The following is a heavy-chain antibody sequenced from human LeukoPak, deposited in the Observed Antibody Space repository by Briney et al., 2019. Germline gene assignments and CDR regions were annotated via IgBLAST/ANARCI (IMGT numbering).Heavy chain of an antibody. J-gene: IGHJ4*02. CDR3: ARVMYRRSTVGVVGY. CDR1: GYTFTSYG. D-gene: IGHD4-23*01. CDR2: INPNSGGT. Sequence: GASVKVSCKASGYTFTSYGISWVRQAPGQGLEWMGWINPNSGGTNYAQKFQGRVTMTRDTSISTAYMELSRLRSDDTAVYYCARVMYRRSTVGVVGYWGQGTLVTVSS. V-gene: IGHV1-2*02.